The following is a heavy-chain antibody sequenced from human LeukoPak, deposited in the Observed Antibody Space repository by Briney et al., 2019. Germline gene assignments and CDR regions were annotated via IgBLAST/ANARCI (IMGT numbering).Heavy chain of an antibody. D-gene: IGHD1-1*01. Sequence: GGSLRLSCAASGFTFGSFWIHWVRHVPGKGLVWVARINPESTTITYADSVKGRFTISRDNARNTLYLQMNSLRGEDTAVYYCVKGHTGKEDKWGQGTLVTVSS. V-gene: IGHV3-74*03. CDR3: VKGHTGKEDK. CDR1: GFTFGSFW. CDR2: INPESTTI. J-gene: IGHJ4*02.